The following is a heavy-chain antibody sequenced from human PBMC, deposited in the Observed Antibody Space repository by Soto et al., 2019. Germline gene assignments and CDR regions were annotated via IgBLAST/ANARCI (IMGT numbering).Heavy chain of an antibody. V-gene: IGHV3-9*01. J-gene: IGHJ1*01. D-gene: IGHD6-13*01. Sequence: PWGSLRLSCAASGFTFCDYAIHFFRQFPGKCLEWVSGINWNSGSIGYADSVKGRFAISRDNAKNSLHLQMNSLRAEDTALYYCVKDESINWYSGHFRHWGQGTLVTSPQ. CDR1: GFTFCDYA. CDR2: INWNSGSI. CDR3: VKDESINWYSGHFRH.